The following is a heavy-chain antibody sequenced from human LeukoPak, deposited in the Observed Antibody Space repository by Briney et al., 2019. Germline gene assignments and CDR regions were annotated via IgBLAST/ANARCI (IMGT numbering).Heavy chain of an antibody. CDR2: ISGSGDNT. CDR3: ATVTVTTAFDY. V-gene: IGHV3-23*01. D-gene: IGHD4-17*01. CDR1: GFTFSSYA. J-gene: IGHJ4*02. Sequence: GGSLRLSCAASGFTFSSYAMSWVRQAPGKGLEWVSAISGSGDNTYYADSVKGRFTISRDNSKNTLYLQMNSPRAEDTAVYYCATVTVTTAFDYWGQGTLVTVSS.